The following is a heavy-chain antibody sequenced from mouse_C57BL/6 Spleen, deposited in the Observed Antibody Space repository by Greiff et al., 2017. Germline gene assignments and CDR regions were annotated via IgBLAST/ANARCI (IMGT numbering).Heavy chain of an antibody. CDR3: ARHLYGSSYVFDY. CDR2: ISSGGSYT. CDR1: GFTFSSYG. Sequence: EVMLVESGGDLVKPGGSLKLSCAASGFTFSSYGMSWVRQTPDKRLEWVATISSGGSYTYYPDSVKGRFTISRDNAKNTLYLQKSSLKSEDTAMYYCARHLYGSSYVFDYWGQGTTLTVSS. D-gene: IGHD1-1*01. J-gene: IGHJ2*01. V-gene: IGHV5-6*01.